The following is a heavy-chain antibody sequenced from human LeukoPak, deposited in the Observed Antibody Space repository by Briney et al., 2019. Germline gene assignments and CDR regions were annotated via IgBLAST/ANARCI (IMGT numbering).Heavy chain of an antibody. Sequence: GGSLRLSCAASGFTFSDYWMHWVRQAPGKGLMGVSRINTDGSTTTYADSVKGRFTISRDNAKNTLYLQMNSLRVEDTAVYYCVREPRGIRFDYWGQGILVTVSS. CDR1: GFTFSDYW. V-gene: IGHV3-74*01. J-gene: IGHJ4*02. CDR2: INTDGSTT. CDR3: VREPRGIRFDY. D-gene: IGHD3-16*01.